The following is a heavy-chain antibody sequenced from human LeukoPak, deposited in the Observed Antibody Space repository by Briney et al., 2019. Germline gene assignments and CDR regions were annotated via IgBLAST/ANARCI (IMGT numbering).Heavy chain of an antibody. Sequence: PSETLSLTCTVSGGSISNYYWSWIRQPPGKRLEWIGYIYYSGSTHYTPSLKSRVAISLDTSKSQFSLKLSSVTAADTAVYYCARGGNWLDPWGRGTLVTVSS. V-gene: IGHV4-59*01. CDR3: ARGGNWLDP. CDR1: GGSISNYY. CDR2: IYYSGST. J-gene: IGHJ5*02.